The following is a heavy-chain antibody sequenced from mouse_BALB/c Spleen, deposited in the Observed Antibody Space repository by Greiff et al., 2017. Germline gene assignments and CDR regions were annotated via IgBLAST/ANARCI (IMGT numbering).Heavy chain of an antibody. D-gene: IGHD4-1*01. CDR1: GFTFSSYY. CDR3: ARRTGHFDY. CDR2: INSNGGST. Sequence: EVQLVESGGGLVKLGGSLKLSCAASGFTFSSYYMSWVRQTPEKRLELVAAINSNGGSTYYPDTVKGRFTISRDNAKNTLYLQMSSLKSEDTALYYCARRTGHFDYWGQGTTLTVSS. J-gene: IGHJ2*01. V-gene: IGHV5-6-2*01.